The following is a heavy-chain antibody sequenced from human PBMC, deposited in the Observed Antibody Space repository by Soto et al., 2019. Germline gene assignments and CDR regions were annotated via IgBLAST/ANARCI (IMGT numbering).Heavy chain of an antibody. CDR1: GFTFSSFG. CDR3: ARVRYVVARTPDFDY. D-gene: IGHD5-12*01. Sequence: QVQLVESGGGVVQPGRSLRLSCAASGFTFSSFGMHWVRQAPGKGLEWVAVASYDGSYKYYADSVKGRFTISRDNSKNTLYRTRDSLRAEDTAVYYCARVRYVVARTPDFDYWGQGTLVTVAS. J-gene: IGHJ4*02. CDR2: ASYDGSYK. V-gene: IGHV3-30*03.